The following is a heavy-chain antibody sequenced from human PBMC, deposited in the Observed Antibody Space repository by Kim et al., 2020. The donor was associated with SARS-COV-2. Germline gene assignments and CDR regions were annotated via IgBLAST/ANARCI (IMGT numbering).Heavy chain of an antibody. J-gene: IGHJ3*02. V-gene: IGHV1-2*02. Sequence: ASVKVSCKASGYTFTGYYMHWVRQAPGQGLEWMGWINPNSGGTNYAQKFQGRVTMTRDTSISTAYMELSRLRSDDTAVYYCARDLWELLLAPKNYAFDIWGQGTMVTVSS. CDR1: GYTFTGYY. D-gene: IGHD1-26*01. CDR2: INPNSGGT. CDR3: ARDLWELLLAPKNYAFDI.